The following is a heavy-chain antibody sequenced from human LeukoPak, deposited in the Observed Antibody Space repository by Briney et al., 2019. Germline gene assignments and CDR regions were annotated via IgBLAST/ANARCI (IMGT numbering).Heavy chain of an antibody. CDR3: ARGYCSSTSCYLWLVDP. Sequence: RASVKVSCKASGYTFTGYYMHWVRQAPGRGLEWMGWINPNSGGTNYAQKFQGRVTMTRDTSISTAYMELSRLRSDDTAVYYCARGYCSSTSCYLWLVDPWGQGTLVTVSS. D-gene: IGHD2-2*01. J-gene: IGHJ5*02. V-gene: IGHV1-2*02. CDR2: INPNSGGT. CDR1: GYTFTGYY.